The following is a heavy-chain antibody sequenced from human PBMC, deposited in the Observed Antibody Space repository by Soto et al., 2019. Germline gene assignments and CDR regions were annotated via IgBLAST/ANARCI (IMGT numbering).Heavy chain of an antibody. D-gene: IGHD6-13*01. J-gene: IGHJ6*03. CDR1: GVSISPYY. CDR2: VYYSGNT. Sequence: QVQLQESGPGLVKPSETLSLTCTVSGVSISPYYWSWIRQPPGKGREWIGYVYYSGNTNYNPSLESRVTISVDTSTNRFSLNLTSATAADTAVYYCERKGAAASYAHYYMDVWGRGTAVTVSS. V-gene: IGHV4-59*01. CDR3: ERKGAAASYAHYYMDV.